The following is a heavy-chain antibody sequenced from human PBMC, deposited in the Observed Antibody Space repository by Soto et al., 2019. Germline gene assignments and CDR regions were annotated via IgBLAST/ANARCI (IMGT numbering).Heavy chain of an antibody. CDR2: IYYSGST. CDR3: AMGYRVVMDAFDI. J-gene: IGHJ3*02. Sequence: SETLSLTSTVSGGSISSSSYYWGWIRQPPGKGQEWFGSIYYSGSTYYNPSLKSRFTISVDTSKNQFSLKLSSVTAAYTAVYYCAMGYRVVMDAFDIWGQGTMVTVSS. V-gene: IGHV4-39*01. D-gene: IGHD3-22*01. CDR1: GGSISSSSYY.